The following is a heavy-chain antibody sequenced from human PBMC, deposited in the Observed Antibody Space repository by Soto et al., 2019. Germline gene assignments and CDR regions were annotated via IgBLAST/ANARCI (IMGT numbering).Heavy chain of an antibody. CDR1: GFSFTCYY. V-gene: IGHV1-2*02. J-gene: IGHJ4*02. D-gene: IGHD3-3*01. CDR2: INAHSGGT. Sequence: ASVKVGCKPSGFSFTCYYIHWLRQAPGQGLEWMGWINAHSGGTEYAQKLKGRVTLTRDTSIATAYLTFSTLRAEDKAVYYCAREVTIFGARVYYFDYWGQGTVVSVSS. CDR3: AREVTIFGARVYYFDY.